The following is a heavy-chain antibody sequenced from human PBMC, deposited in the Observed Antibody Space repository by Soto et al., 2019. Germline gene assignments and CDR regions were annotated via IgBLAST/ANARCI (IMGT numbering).Heavy chain of an antibody. CDR3: ARASTGWATRHNIVVVPAIFDY. V-gene: IGHV3-53*01. J-gene: IGHJ4*02. D-gene: IGHD2-2*01. CDR2: IYSGGST. CDR1: GFTVSSNY. Sequence: VGSLRLSCADSGFTVSSNYMSWFRQAPVNGLEWVSFIYSGGSTYYADSVKGRFTISRDNSKNTLYLQMNSLRAEDTAVYYCARASTGWATRHNIVVVPAIFDYWGQGTLVTVSS.